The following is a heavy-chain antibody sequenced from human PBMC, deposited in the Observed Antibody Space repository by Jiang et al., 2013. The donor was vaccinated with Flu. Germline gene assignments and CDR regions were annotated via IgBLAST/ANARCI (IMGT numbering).Heavy chain of an antibody. CDR2: IYNSGST. Sequence: TVSGGSISSGYYYWSWIRQPPGKGLEWIGRIYNSGSTSNNPSLKTRVTVSMNASKNHFSLKLTSMTAADTAVYYCARGVDDSIWGSYPVYFDYWGQGILVTVSS. D-gene: IGHD3-16*02. CDR3: ARGVDDSIWGSYPVYFDY. V-gene: IGHV4-61*02. J-gene: IGHJ4*02. CDR1: GGSISSGYYY.